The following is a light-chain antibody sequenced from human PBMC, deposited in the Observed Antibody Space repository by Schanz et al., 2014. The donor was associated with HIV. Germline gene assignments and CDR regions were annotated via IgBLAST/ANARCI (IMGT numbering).Light chain of an antibody. CDR2: QAS. CDR3: QQSYDTPLT. Sequence: DIQMTQSPSTLSASVGDGVTITCRASQYISRWLAWYQQKPGQAPHLLIYQASTLQTRVSSRFSGSGSGTDFTLTISSLQPEDFATYSCQQSYDTPLTFGGGSKVEIK. J-gene: IGKJ4*01. V-gene: IGKV1-5*03. CDR1: QYISRW.